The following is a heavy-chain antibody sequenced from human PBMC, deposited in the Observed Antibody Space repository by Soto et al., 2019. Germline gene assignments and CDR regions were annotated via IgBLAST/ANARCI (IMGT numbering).Heavy chain of an antibody. CDR3: ARHGFSSGWQTFDY. CDR1: GASISSSSYY. Sequence: PSEPPSLTCTVSGASISSSSYYWGWIRQPPGKGLEGFGSFSYSGSTYYNPSLKRRLTISVDTSKSQFSLRLSSVTAADTAVYYCARHGFSSGWQTFDYWGRGTLVTVSS. V-gene: IGHV4-39*01. J-gene: IGHJ4*02. D-gene: IGHD6-19*01. CDR2: FSYSGST.